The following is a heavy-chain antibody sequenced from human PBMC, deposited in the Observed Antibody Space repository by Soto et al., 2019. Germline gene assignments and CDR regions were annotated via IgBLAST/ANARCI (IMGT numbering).Heavy chain of an antibody. V-gene: IGHV4-59*01. CDR3: ARDLIGGMDV. CDR1: GGSISSYY. J-gene: IGHJ6*02. CDR2: IYYSGST. Sequence: PSETLSLTCTVSGGSISSYYWSWIRQPPGKGLEWIGYIYYSGSTNYNPSLKSRVTISVDTSKNQFSPKLSSVTAADTAVYYCARDLIGGMDVWGQGTTVTVSS. D-gene: IGHD3-16*01.